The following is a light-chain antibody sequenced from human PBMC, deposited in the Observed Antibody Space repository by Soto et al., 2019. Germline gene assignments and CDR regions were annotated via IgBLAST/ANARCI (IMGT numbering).Light chain of an antibody. Sequence: AIRITHSPSSLSASPGDRVTITCRASQGISSYLAWYQQKPGKAPKLLIYAASTLQSGVPSRFSGSGSGTDFTLTISCLQSEDFATYYCQQYYSYPRTFGRGTKVDIK. V-gene: IGKV1-8*01. CDR2: AAS. CDR3: QQYYSYPRT. J-gene: IGKJ1*01. CDR1: QGISSY.